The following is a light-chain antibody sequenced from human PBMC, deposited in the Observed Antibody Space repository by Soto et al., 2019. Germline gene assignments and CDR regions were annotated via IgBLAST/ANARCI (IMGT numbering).Light chain of an antibody. CDR3: CSYAGSYTYV. Sequence: QSVLTQPRSVSGSPGQSVTISCTGTSSDVGGYNYVSWYQQHPGRAPKVMIYDVSKRPSGVPDRFSGSKSGNTASLTISGLQAEDEADYYCCSYAGSYTYVFGTGTEVTVL. V-gene: IGLV2-11*01. J-gene: IGLJ1*01. CDR2: DVS. CDR1: SSDVGGYNY.